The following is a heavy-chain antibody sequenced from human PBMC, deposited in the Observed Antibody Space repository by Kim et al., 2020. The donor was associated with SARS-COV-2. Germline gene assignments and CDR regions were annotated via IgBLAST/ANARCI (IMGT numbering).Heavy chain of an antibody. CDR3: ARVEAVAGTRAEYFQH. D-gene: IGHD6-19*01. J-gene: IGHJ1*01. CDR2: IYSGGST. V-gene: IGHV3-53*01. CDR1: GFTVSSNY. Sequence: GGSLRLSCAASGFTVSSNYMSWVRQAPGKGLEWVSVIYSGGSTYYADSVKGRFTISRDNSKNTLYLQMNSLRAEDTAVYYCARVEAVAGTRAEYFQHWGQGTLVTVSS.